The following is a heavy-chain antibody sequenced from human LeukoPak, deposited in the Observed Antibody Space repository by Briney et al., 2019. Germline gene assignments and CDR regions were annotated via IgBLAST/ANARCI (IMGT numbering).Heavy chain of an antibody. CDR2: IYPGDSDT. CDR1: GYTFTSYG. J-gene: IGHJ4*02. D-gene: IGHD3-3*01. V-gene: IGHV5-51*01. CDR3: ARQEYDFWSGPYYFDY. Sequence: ASVKVSCKASGYTFTSYGISWVRQMPGKGLEWMGIIYPGDSDTRYSPSFQGQVTISADKSISTAYLQWSSLKASDTAMYYCARQEYDFWSGPYYFDYWGQGTLVTVSS.